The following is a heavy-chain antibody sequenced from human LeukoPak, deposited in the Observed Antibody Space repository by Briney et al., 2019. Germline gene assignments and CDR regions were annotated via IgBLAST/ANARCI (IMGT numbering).Heavy chain of an antibody. CDR2: MKQDGSAK. Sequence: PGGSLRLSCAVSGFTFSSYWMAWVRQAPGKGLEWAANMKQDGSAKHYADSVKGRFTISRDNAKNSLYLQMNSLRAEDTAVYYCARDQGGALDFWGLGSLVTVSS. D-gene: IGHD3-16*01. J-gene: IGHJ4*02. CDR3: ARDQGGALDF. V-gene: IGHV3-7*01. CDR1: GFTFSSYW.